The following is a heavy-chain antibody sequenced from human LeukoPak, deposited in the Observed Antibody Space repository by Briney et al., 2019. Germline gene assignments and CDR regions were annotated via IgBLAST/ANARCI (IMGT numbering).Heavy chain of an antibody. CDR1: GFTVSSNY. CDR3: AGGSLVGQFDY. D-gene: IGHD2-15*01. J-gene: IGHJ4*02. Sequence: GGSLRLSCAASGFTVSSNYMSWVRQAPGKGLEWVSVIYSDGSAYYPDSVQGLFTIPRDNSKNTLYLQMNSLGADDSAVYFCAGGSLVGQFDYWGQGTLVAVSS. CDR2: IYSDGSA. V-gene: IGHV3-53*01.